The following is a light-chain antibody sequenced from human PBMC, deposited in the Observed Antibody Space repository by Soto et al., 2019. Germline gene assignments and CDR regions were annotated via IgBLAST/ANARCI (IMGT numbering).Light chain of an antibody. V-gene: IGKV1-5*01. J-gene: IGKJ1*01. CDR2: NAS. CDR1: QIISRW. CDR3: QQYNSYPWT. Sequence: DIQMTQSPSTLSASFGDRVTITCRASQIISRWMSCYQQKPGKAPKLLIYNASTLESGVPSRFSGSRSGTEFTLTISSLQPDDFATYYCQQYNSYPWTFGQGTKVDI.